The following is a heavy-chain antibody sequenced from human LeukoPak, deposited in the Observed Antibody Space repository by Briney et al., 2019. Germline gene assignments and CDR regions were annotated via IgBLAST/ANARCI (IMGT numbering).Heavy chain of an antibody. Sequence: SETLSLTCAGSGGSIRTYYWSWLRQSAGKGLEWIGRINTSGSTNYNPSLRTRVTMSADTSTNQFSLKLSSVTAADTAVYYCARGGNGYPYFDSWGQGILVTVSS. CDR1: GGSIRTYY. CDR3: ARGGNGYPYFDS. V-gene: IGHV4-4*07. CDR2: INTSGST. J-gene: IGHJ4*02. D-gene: IGHD3-16*01.